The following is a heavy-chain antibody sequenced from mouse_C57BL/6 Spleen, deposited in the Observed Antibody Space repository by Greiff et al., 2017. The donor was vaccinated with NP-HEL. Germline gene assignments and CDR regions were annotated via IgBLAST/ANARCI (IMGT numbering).Heavy chain of an antibody. CDR2: ISYDGSN. CDR1: GYSITSGYY. CDR3: ARDLGPYFDY. Sequence: VQLQQSGPGLVKPSQSLSLTCSVTGYSITSGYYWNWIRQFPGNKLEWMGYISYDGSNNYNPSLKNRISITRDTSKNQFFLKLNSVTTEDTATYYCARDLGPYFDYWGQGTTLTVSS. V-gene: IGHV3-6*01. J-gene: IGHJ2*01.